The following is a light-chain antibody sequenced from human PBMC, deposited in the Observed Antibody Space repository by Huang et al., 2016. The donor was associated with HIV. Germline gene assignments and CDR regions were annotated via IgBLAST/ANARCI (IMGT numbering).Light chain of an antibody. CDR3: QQYDNWPYT. V-gene: IGKV3-15*01. Sequence: EIVMTQSPATLSVSPGERATLSCRASQSISSNLAWYQQKPGKAPRLLIHGASTRATGIPPTFSGSGSGTEFTLTISSLQSEDFAVYHCQQYDNWPYTFGQGTKLEIK. CDR1: QSISSN. J-gene: IGKJ2*01. CDR2: GAS.